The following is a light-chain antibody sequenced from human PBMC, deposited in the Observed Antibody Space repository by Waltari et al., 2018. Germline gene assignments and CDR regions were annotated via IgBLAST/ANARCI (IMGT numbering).Light chain of an antibody. CDR2: KAS. Sequence: DIQMTQSPSSLSASVGDRVTITCRASQAISSYLAWYQQKPGKAPNLLIYKASTLQSGVPSRFSGSGSGTDFTLTISSLQPEDFATYYCQQHNSNPPTFGGGTKVEIK. CDR3: QQHNSNPPT. CDR1: QAISSY. J-gene: IGKJ4*01. V-gene: IGKV1-9*01.